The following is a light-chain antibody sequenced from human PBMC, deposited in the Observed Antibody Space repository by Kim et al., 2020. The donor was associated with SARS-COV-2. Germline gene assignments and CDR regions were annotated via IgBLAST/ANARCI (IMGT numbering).Light chain of an antibody. V-gene: IGKV1-9*01. CDR3: QQLSTYPPT. CDR1: QGNSSY. CDR2: AAF. J-gene: IGKJ4*01. Sequence: SESVGDRVPITCRASQGNSSYLAWYQEEARKAPKLLIHAAFTLQSGVPARFRGSGSGTDFTLTLSSLPPEDFETYFCQQLSTYPPTFGGGTKVEI.